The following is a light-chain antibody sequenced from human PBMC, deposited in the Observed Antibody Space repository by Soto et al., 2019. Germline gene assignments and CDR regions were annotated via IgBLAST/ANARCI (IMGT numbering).Light chain of an antibody. Sequence: QSVLTQPPSASGTPGQRVTISCSGSSPNIGSNSVYWYQHLPGTAPKLLIYRNDQRPSGVPDRISGSKSGTSASLAISGLRSEDEADYYCAAWDDSLSGQVFGTGTKVTVL. CDR1: SPNIGSNS. V-gene: IGLV1-47*01. J-gene: IGLJ1*01. CDR2: RND. CDR3: AAWDDSLSGQV.